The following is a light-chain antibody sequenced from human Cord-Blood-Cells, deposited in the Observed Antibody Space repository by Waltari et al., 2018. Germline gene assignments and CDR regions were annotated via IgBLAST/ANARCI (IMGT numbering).Light chain of an antibody. CDR2: GAT. J-gene: IGKJ2*01. Sequence: EIVLMQSIGTLSLSPGERATLSCRASQSVSSSYLVWYQQKPDQAPRLLIYGATSRATGIPDRFSDSGSGTDFTLTISRLEPEDFAVYYGQQYGSSLYTFGQGTKLEIK. CDR3: QQYGSSLYT. CDR1: QSVSSSY. V-gene: IGKV3-20*01.